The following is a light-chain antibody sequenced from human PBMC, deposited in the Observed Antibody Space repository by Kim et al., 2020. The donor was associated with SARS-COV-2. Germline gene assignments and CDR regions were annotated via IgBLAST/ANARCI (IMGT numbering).Light chain of an antibody. CDR1: QSISSW. CDR2: KAS. Sequence: DIQMTQSPSTLSASVGDRVTITCRASQSISSWLAWYQQKPGKAPKLLIYKASSLESGVPSRFSGSGSGTEFTLTISSLQPDDIATYYCQQYNSYRYTFGQGTKLEI. CDR3: QQYNSYRYT. J-gene: IGKJ2*01. V-gene: IGKV1-5*03.